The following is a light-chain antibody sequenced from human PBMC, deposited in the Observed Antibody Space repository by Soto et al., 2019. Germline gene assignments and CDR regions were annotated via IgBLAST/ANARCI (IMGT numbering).Light chain of an antibody. CDR1: QSVSSSY. CDR3: QQDSSWPLT. Sequence: EIVLTKSPGTLSLSPWERATISCRASQSVSSSYLAWEQQKPGQAPRLLIDGASIRATGVPATVSGSGSGTEFTLSISSLQSEHLGVYYCQQDSSWPLTFGGGTKVDIK. J-gene: IGKJ4*01. V-gene: IGKV3-20*01. CDR2: GAS.